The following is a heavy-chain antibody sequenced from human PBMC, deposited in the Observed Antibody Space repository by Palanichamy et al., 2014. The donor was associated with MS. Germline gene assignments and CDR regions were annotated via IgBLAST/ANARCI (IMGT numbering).Heavy chain of an antibody. CDR1: GYTFTNYY. J-gene: IGHJ4*02. Sequence: QVQLVQSGAAVKEPGGSVKVSCKAYGYTFTNYYMHWVRQAPGQGLEWMGWINLYSGGTKYAQTFQGRVTMTRDTSLNTADLEVRNLKSDDTAVFYYARGPPSIAARLDYWGQGAPVTVSS. V-gene: IGHV1-2*02. CDR2: INLYSGGT. D-gene: IGHD6-6*01. CDR3: ARGPPSIAARLDY.